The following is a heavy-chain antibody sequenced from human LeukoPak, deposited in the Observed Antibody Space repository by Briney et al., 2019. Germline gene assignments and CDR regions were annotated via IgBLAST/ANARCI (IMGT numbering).Heavy chain of an antibody. CDR1: GFTFSSYA. Sequence: GGSLRLSCAASGFTFSSYAMNWVRQAPGKGLEWVANINQDGSTKNYVDSVKGRFTVARDNAKSSLYLQMNSLRAEDTAVYYCVRDPDILSGVAFDIWGQGTMVTVSS. CDR3: VRDPDILSGVAFDI. D-gene: IGHD3-9*01. J-gene: IGHJ3*02. CDR2: INQDGSTK. V-gene: IGHV3-7*05.